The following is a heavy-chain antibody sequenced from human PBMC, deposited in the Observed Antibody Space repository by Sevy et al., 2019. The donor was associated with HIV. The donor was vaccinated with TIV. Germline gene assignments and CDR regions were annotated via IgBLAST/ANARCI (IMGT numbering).Heavy chain of an antibody. D-gene: IGHD6-19*01. Sequence: GGSLRLSCAASGFIFTTYGMHWVRQAPGKGLEWVAIVSYDGSNKFYADSVKGRFTISRDNSKNTLYLQMNSLRTEDTAVYYCAKESGSSGGDGDYYGMDVWGQGTTVTVSS. CDR2: VSYDGSNK. J-gene: IGHJ6*02. V-gene: IGHV3-30*18. CDR3: AKESGSSGGDGDYYGMDV. CDR1: GFIFTTYG.